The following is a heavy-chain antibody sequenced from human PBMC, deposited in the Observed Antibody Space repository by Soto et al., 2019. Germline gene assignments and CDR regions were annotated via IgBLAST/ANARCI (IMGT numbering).Heavy chain of an antibody. J-gene: IGHJ4*02. V-gene: IGHV3-23*01. Sequence: EVQLLESGGDLVQPGGSLRLSCAASGFTISNFAMSRVRQAPGKGLEWVSVISGGGGTTYYADSVKGRFTISRDNSKNTLYLQMDSLRAEDTALYYCAKAMSTPSRPRNYFDYWGQGTLVTVSS. D-gene: IGHD6-6*01. CDR2: ISGGGGTT. CDR1: GFTISNFA. CDR3: AKAMSTPSRPRNYFDY.